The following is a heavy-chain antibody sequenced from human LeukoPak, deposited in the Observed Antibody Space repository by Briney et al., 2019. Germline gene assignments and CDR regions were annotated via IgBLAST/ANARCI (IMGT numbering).Heavy chain of an antibody. CDR2: INAGNGNT. V-gene: IGHV1-3*01. J-gene: IGHJ3*02. D-gene: IGHD2-15*01. CDR1: GYTYTIYA. Sequence: GASVKVSCTASGYTYTIYAMHWVRQAPGQRLEWMGWINAGNGNTKYSQKFQGRVTITRDTSASTAYMELSSLRSEDTAVYYCAREVAGGDAFDIWGQGTMVTVSS. CDR3: AREVAGGDAFDI.